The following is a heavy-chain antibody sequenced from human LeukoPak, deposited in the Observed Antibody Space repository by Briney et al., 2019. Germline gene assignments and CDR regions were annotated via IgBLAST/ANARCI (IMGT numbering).Heavy chain of an antibody. Sequence: PSETLSLTCAVCGGSFSGYYWSWIRQPPGKGLEWIGEINHSGSTNYNPSLKSRVTISVDTSKNQFSLKLSSVTAADTAVYYCARGHIDIVVVPALRFDPWGQGTLVTVSS. CDR2: INHSGST. CDR3: ARGHIDIVVVPALRFDP. CDR1: GGSFSGYY. J-gene: IGHJ5*02. V-gene: IGHV4-34*01. D-gene: IGHD2-2*01.